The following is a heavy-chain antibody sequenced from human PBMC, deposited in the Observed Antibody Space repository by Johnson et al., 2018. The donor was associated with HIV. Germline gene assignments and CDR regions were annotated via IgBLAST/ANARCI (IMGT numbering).Heavy chain of an antibody. V-gene: IGHV3-30*04. Sequence: QVQLVESGGGVVQPGRSLRLSCAASGFTFSSYAMHWVRQAPGKGLEWVAVISYAGSHKYYADSVQGRFTISSDNSTHTLYLQRNSLRAEDTAVYYCANLPQPFHYYDSGRPNTFDIWGQGTMVTVSS. CDR2: ISYAGSHK. CDR1: GFTFSSYA. J-gene: IGHJ3*02. D-gene: IGHD3-10*01. CDR3: ANLPQPFHYYDSGRPNTFDI.